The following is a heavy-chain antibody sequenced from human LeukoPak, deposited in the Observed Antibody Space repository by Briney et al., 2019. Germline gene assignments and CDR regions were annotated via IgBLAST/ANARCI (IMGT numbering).Heavy chain of an antibody. Sequence: ASVKVSCKASGYTFTSYDINWVRQATGQGLEWMGWVNPNSGNTGYAQKFQGRVTMTRNTSISTAYMELSSLRSEDTAVYYCARVGERDWLKDVWGQGTTVTVSS. CDR2: VNPNSGNT. D-gene: IGHD3/OR15-3a*01. J-gene: IGHJ6*02. CDR3: ARVGERDWLKDV. V-gene: IGHV1-8*01. CDR1: GYTFTSYD.